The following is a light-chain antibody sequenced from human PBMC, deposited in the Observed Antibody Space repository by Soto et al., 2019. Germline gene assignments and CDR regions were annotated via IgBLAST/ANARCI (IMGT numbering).Light chain of an antibody. Sequence: QSALTQPASVSGSPGQSVTISCTGTNSDVGGYHYVSWYQQHPGKAPKLIIYEVKKRPSGVSDRFSGSKSLNTASLTISGLQADDEADYYCSSYTTTTSVILGGGTK. CDR2: EVK. CDR3: SSYTTTTSVI. V-gene: IGLV2-14*01. CDR1: NSDVGGYHY. J-gene: IGLJ2*01.